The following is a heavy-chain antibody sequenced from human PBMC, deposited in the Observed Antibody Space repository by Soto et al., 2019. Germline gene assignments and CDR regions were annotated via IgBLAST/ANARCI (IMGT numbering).Heavy chain of an antibody. J-gene: IGHJ1*01. D-gene: IGHD3-10*01. CDR1: GYTLTELS. V-gene: IGHV1-24*01. Sequence: ASVKVSCKVSGYTLTELSMHWVRQAPGKGLEWMGGFDPEDGETIYAQKFQGRVTMTEDTSTDTAYMELSSLRSEDTAVYYCATVDMYRGITMVRGVSPGYFHHWGQGTLVTVSS. CDR3: ATVDMYRGITMVRGVSPGYFHH. CDR2: FDPEDGET.